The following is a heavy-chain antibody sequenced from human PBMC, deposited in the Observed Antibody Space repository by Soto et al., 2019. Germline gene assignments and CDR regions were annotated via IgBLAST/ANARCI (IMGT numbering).Heavy chain of an antibody. V-gene: IGHV3-23*01. CDR3: AKVSLGATTITDYYYYGLDV. D-gene: IGHD1-26*01. Sequence: GGSLRLSCAASGFTFSSYAMSWVRQAPGKGLEWVSAINCGGSSTYYADSVKGRVTISRDNSKNTLYLQMNSLRAEDTAVYYCAKVSLGATTITDYYYYGLDVWGQGTTVTVSS. CDR1: GFTFSSYA. J-gene: IGHJ6*02. CDR2: INCGGSST.